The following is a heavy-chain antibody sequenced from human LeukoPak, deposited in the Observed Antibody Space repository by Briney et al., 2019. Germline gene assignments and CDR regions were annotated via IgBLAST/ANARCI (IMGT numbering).Heavy chain of an antibody. V-gene: IGHV3-21*01. CDR2: ISGSSSYI. Sequence: GGSLRLSCAASGFTFSSYSMNWVRQAPGKGLEWVSAISGSSSYIYYADSVKGRFTISRDNAKNSLYLQMNSLRVEDTAVYYCVRDSGKKTAMVDYWGRGTLVAVSS. CDR3: VRDSGKKTAMVDY. D-gene: IGHD5-18*01. J-gene: IGHJ4*02. CDR1: GFTFSSYS.